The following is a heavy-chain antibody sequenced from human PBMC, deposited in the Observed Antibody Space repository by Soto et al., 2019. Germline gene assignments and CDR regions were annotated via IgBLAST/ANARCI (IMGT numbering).Heavy chain of an antibody. CDR2: IYYSGST. J-gene: IGHJ5*02. CDR1: GGSISSYY. D-gene: IGHD3-22*01. V-gene: IGHV4-59*01. CDR3: ARDNYYDSSGYYLRLGWFDP. Sequence: SETLSLTCTVSGGSISSYYWSWIRQPPGKGLEWIGYIYYSGSTNYNPSLKSRVTISVDTSKNQFSLKLSSVTAADTAVYYCARDNYYDSSGYYLRLGWFDPWGQGTLVTVSS.